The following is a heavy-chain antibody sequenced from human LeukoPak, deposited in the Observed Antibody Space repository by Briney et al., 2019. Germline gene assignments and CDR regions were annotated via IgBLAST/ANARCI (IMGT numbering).Heavy chain of an antibody. Sequence: SETLSLTCTVSGGSISSYYWSWIRQPPGKGLEWIGYIYYSGSTNYNPSLKSRVTISVDTSKNQFSLKLSSVTAADTAVYYCARGGRSTDAFDIWGQGTMVTVSS. J-gene: IGHJ3*02. V-gene: IGHV4-59*01. CDR3: ARGGRSTDAFDI. CDR2: IYYSGST. CDR1: GGSISSYY.